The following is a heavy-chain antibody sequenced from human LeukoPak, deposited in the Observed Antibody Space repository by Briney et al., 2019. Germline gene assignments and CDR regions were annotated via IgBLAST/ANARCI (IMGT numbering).Heavy chain of an antibody. CDR3: ARGGWSLDY. CDR2: IYYRGST. J-gene: IGHJ4*02. CDR1: GGSMSSNY. D-gene: IGHD6-19*01. Sequence: PSETLSLTCTLSGGSMSSNYWSWLRQPPGNGLEWIGYIYYRGSTNYNPSLKSRVSISVDTSKSQFSLRLSSVTAADTALYYCARGGWSLDYWGQGTLVAVSS. V-gene: IGHV4-59*01.